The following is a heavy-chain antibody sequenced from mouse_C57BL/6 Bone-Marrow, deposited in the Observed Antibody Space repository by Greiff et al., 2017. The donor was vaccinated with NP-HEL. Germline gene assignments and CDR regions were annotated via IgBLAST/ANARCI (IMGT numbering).Heavy chain of an antibody. V-gene: IGHV10-1*01. CDR1: GFSFNTYA. CDR3: VSLEGHPPFAY. D-gene: IGHD3-3*01. CDR2: IRSKSNNYAT. J-gene: IGHJ3*01. Sequence: EVQLVESGGGLVQPKGSLKLSCAASGFSFNTYAMNWVRQAPGKGLEWVARIRSKSNNYATYYADSVKDRFTISRDDSESMLYLQMNNLKTEDTAMYYCVSLEGHPPFAYWGQGTLVTVSA.